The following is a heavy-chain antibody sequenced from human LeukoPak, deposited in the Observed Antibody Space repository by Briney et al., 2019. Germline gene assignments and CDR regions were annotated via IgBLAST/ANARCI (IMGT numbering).Heavy chain of an antibody. CDR3: ARDCSSGTCYFFP. D-gene: IGHD2-15*01. Sequence: GASVKASCKASGYTFTDYGVSWVRQAPGQGLEWMGWISAYNGNTNYAQKFQGRVTMTTDTSTSTAYMELRSLRSDDTAVYYCARDCSSGTCYFFPCGQGTLVTVSS. CDR1: GYTFTDYG. V-gene: IGHV1-18*01. J-gene: IGHJ5*02. CDR2: ISAYNGNT.